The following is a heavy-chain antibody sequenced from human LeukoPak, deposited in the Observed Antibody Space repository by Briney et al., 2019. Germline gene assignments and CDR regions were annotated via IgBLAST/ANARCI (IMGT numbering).Heavy chain of an antibody. J-gene: IGHJ5*02. CDR3: ARDAGGTWFDP. Sequence: SEALSLTCTVSGGSISTYSWNWIRQSPGQGLEWIGYIKNNGGNYNNPSLMGRVTISLDTSKNQFSLKLTSVTAADTAVYYCARDAGGTWFDPWGQGTLVTVSS. CDR1: GGSISTYS. CDR2: IKNNGGN. V-gene: IGHV4-59*01.